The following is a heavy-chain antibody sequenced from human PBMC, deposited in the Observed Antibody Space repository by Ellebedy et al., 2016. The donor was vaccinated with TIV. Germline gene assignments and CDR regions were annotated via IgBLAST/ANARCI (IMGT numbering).Heavy chain of an antibody. D-gene: IGHD5-24*01. V-gene: IGHV3-48*01. Sequence: GESLKISXAASGFTFDDYAMHWVRQAPGKGLEWVSYISSSSSTIYYADSVKGRFTISRDNAKNSLYLQMNSLRAEDTAVYYCAKQGPKMATIGIETNFDYWGQGTLVTVSS. CDR1: GFTFDDYA. CDR2: ISSSSSTI. J-gene: IGHJ4*02. CDR3: AKQGPKMATIGIETNFDY.